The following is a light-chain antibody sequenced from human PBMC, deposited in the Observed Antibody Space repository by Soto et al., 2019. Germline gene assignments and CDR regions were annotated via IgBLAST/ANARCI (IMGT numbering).Light chain of an antibody. Sequence: EIVLTQSPGTLSLSPGERATLSCRASQSVSRRYLAWYQQKPGQAPRLLIYGASSRATGIPDRFSGSGSGTDFNLTISRLEPEDFEVYYCQHYGSSPPWTFGQGTKVEIK. V-gene: IGKV3-20*01. J-gene: IGKJ1*01. CDR1: QSVSRRY. CDR3: QHYGSSPPWT. CDR2: GAS.